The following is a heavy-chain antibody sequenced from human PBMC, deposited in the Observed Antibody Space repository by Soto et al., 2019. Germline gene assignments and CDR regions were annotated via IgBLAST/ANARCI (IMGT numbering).Heavy chain of an antibody. CDR3: TTDPSATIFGVVIRAFDI. J-gene: IGHJ3*02. V-gene: IGHV3-15*07. Sequence: EVQLVESGGGLVKPGGSLRLSCAASGFTFSNAWMNWVRQAPGKGLEWVGRINSKTDGGTTDYAAPVKGRFTISRDDSKNTLYLQMNSLKTEDTAVYYCTTDPSATIFGVVIRAFDIWGQGTMVTVSS. D-gene: IGHD3-3*01. CDR2: INSKTDGGTT. CDR1: GFTFSNAW.